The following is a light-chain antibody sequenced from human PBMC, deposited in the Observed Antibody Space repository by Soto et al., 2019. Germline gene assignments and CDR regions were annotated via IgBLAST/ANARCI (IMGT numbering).Light chain of an antibody. J-gene: IGKJ4*01. Sequence: EIVLTQSPGILSLSPGERATLSCRASQSVAGRYLAWYQQKPGQAPRLLIYGASNRATGIADRFSGSGSGTDFTLTISRLQPEDFAVYFCQQYGSSPLTFGEGTKVEIK. CDR3: QQYGSSPLT. V-gene: IGKV3-20*01. CDR2: GAS. CDR1: QSVAGRY.